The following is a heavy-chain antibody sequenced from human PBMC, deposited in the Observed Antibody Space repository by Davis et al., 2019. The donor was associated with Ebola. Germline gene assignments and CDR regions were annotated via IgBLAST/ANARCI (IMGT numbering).Heavy chain of an antibody. Sequence: GGSLRLSCAASGFTFSSYWMSWVRQAPGKGLEWVANIKQDGSEKYYVDSVKGRFTISRDNAKNTLHLQMNSLRAEDTAVYYCARDRFYRGFDYWGQGTLVTVSS. CDR1: GFTFSSYW. J-gene: IGHJ4*02. CDR2: IKQDGSEK. D-gene: IGHD2/OR15-2a*01. V-gene: IGHV3-7*01. CDR3: ARDRFYRGFDY.